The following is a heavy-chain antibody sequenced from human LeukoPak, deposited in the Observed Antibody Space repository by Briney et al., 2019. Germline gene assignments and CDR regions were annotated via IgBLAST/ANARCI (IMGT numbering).Heavy chain of an antibody. Sequence: SETLSLTCTVSGGSISSYYWSWIRQPPGKGLEWIGEIYHSGSTNYNPSHKSRVTISVDKSKNQFSLKLSSVTAADTAVYYCASETHSSSRLTVYWGQGTLVTVSS. CDR3: ASETHSSSRLTVY. V-gene: IGHV4-59*12. CDR2: IYHSGST. D-gene: IGHD6-6*01. CDR1: GGSISSYY. J-gene: IGHJ4*02.